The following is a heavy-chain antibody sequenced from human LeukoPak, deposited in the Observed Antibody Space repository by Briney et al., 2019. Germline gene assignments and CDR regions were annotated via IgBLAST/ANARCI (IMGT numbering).Heavy chain of an antibody. CDR1: GYTLTGYY. V-gene: IGHV1-2*02. J-gene: IGHJ5*02. CDR3: ARVGSRSWLNWFDP. CDR2: INPNSGGT. D-gene: IGHD6-13*01. Sequence: ASVKVSCTASGYTLTGYYMHWVRQAPGQGLEWMGWINPNSGGTNYAQKFQGRVTMTRDTSINTAYMELSRLTSDDTAVYYCARVGSRSWLNWFDPWGQGTLVTVSS.